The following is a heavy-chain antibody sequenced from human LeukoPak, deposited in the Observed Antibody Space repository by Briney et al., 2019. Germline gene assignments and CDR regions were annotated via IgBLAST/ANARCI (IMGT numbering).Heavy chain of an antibody. CDR2: ISGYNGNT. Sequence: ASVKVSCKASGGTFSSYAISWVRQAPGQGLEWMGWISGYNGNTNYAQNLQGRVTLTTDTSTSTAYMELRSLTSDDTAVYYCARDEGSFDIWGQGTMVTVSS. CDR1: GGTFSSYA. CDR3: ARDEGSFDI. V-gene: IGHV1-18*01. J-gene: IGHJ3*02.